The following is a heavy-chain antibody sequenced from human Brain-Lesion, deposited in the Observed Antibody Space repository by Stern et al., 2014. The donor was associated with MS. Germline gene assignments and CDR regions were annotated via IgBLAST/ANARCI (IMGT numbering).Heavy chain of an antibody. CDR3: ARGFHSFDS. J-gene: IGHJ4*02. CDR1: GFTFSDHY. Sequence: QLVESGGGLVRPGGSLRLSCAVSGFTFSDHYMDRVRQAPGKGLEWVGRSRNKPNSYTTEYAASVKGRFTVSRDDSKNLLYLQMNSLKTDDTAVYYCARGFHSFDSWGQGTLVTVSS. CDR2: SRNKPNSYTT. V-gene: IGHV3-72*01.